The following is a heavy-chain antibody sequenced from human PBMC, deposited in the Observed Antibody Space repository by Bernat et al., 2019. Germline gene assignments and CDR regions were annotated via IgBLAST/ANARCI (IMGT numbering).Heavy chain of an antibody. CDR3: ARGGFHHGFDI. D-gene: IGHD2-21*01. V-gene: IGHV3-74*01. CDR2: IDSDGSDT. CDR1: GFTFRSYW. Sequence: EVQLVESGGNLVQPGGSLRLSCAASGFTFRSYWIHWVRQAPGKGLVWVSRIDSDGSDTIYADSVRCPFTISRYNAKNTLYLQMNSLRADDTAVYYCARGGFHHGFDIWGQGTMVTVSS. J-gene: IGHJ3*02.